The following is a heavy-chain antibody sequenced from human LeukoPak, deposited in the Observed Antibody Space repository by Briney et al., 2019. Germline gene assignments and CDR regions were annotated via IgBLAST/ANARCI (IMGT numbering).Heavy chain of an antibody. CDR1: GGSFSGYY. V-gene: IGHV4-34*01. CDR3: ARGNHETTVADYYFDY. J-gene: IGHJ4*02. D-gene: IGHD4-23*01. CDR2: INHSGST. Sequence: NSSETLSLTCAVYGGSFSGYYWSWIRQPPGKGLEWIGEINHSGSTNYNPSLKSRVTISVDTSKNQFSLKLSSVTAADTAVYYCARGNHETTVADYYFDYWGQGTLVTVSS.